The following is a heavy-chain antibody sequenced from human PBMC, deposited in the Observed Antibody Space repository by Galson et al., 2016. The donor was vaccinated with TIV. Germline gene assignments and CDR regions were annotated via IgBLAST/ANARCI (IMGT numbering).Heavy chain of an antibody. J-gene: IGHJ4*02. V-gene: IGHV3-7*01. D-gene: IGHD6-13*01. CDR3: ARVSSWYYVDF. CDR2: IKEDGSEK. Sequence: SLRLSCAASGFIFGDYWMSWVRQAPGKGLEWVANIKEDGSEKYYVDSVTGRFTVSRDNAKESLFLQMDSLRVEDTAVYYGARVSSWYYVDFWGQGTLITVSS. CDR1: GFIFGDYW.